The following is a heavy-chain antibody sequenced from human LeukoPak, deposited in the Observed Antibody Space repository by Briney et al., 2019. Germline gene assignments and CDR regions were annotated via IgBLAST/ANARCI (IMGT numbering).Heavy chain of an antibody. CDR3: ARDFGGGYCTNGVCYSDAFDI. Sequence: SETLSLTCTVSGGSISSSSYYWGWIRQPPGKGLEWIGSIYYSGSTYYNPSLKSRVTISVDTSKNQFSLKLSSVTAADTAVYYCARDFGGGYCTNGVCYSDAFDIWGQGTMVTVSS. D-gene: IGHD2-8*01. J-gene: IGHJ3*02. V-gene: IGHV4-39*02. CDR1: GGSISSSSYY. CDR2: IYYSGST.